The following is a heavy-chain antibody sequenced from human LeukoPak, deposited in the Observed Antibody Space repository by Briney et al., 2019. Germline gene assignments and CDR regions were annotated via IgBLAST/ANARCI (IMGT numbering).Heavy chain of an antibody. CDR1: GFTFSNYW. CDR2: SNRGGSST. J-gene: IGHJ4*02. CDR3: AGSKNFDY. Sequence: PGGSLRLSCAASGFTFSNYWMHWVRQAPGKGLVWVSRSNRGGSSTSYADSVKGRFTISRDNAKNTVYLQMNSLRAEDTAVYYCAGSKNFDYWGQGTLVTVSS. V-gene: IGHV3-74*01.